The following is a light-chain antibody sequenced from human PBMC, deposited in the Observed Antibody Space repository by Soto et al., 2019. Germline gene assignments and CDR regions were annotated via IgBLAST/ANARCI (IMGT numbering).Light chain of an antibody. J-gene: IGKJ3*01. Sequence: EIVWTQSPGTLSLSPGERATLSCRASQSVGSSYLAWYQQKPGQAPRVLIYGASSRATGIPDRFSGSGSGTDCTLTISRLEPEDFAVYYCQQYATSPFTFGPGTKVDIK. V-gene: IGKV3-20*01. CDR1: QSVGSSY. CDR2: GAS. CDR3: QQYATSPFT.